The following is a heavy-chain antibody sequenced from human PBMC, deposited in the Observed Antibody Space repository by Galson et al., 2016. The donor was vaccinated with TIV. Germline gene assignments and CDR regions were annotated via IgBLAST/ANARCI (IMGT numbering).Heavy chain of an antibody. J-gene: IGHJ6*02. CDR1: GFSLTTSGVG. V-gene: IGHV2-5*02. CDR3: AHLPNMFYYGMDV. Sequence: ALVKPTQTLTLTCTFSGFSLTTSGVGVGWIRQPLGKALEWLAHIYWDDDERYSPSLKSRLTITKDTSKNQVVLTITNMEPVDTATFYCAHLPNMFYYGMDVWGQGTTVTVSS. CDR2: IYWDDDE. D-gene: IGHD3-10*02.